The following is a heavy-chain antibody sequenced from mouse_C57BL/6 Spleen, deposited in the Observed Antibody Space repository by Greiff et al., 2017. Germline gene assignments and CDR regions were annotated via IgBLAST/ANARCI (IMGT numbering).Heavy chain of an antibody. CDR2: IDPSDSYT. V-gene: IGHV1-69*01. CDR3: ARSEGYSGIDAMDY. D-gene: IGHD2-3*01. CDR1: GYTFTSYW. J-gene: IGHJ4*01. Sequence: QVQLQQPGAELVMPGASVKLSCKASGYTFTSYWMHWVKQRPGQGLEWIGEIDPSDSYTNYNQKFKGKSTLTVDKSSSTAYMQLSSLTSEDSAVYYCARSEGYSGIDAMDYWGQGTSVTVSS.